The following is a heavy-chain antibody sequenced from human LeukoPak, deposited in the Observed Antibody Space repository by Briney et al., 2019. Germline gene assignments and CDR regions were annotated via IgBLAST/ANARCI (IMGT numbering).Heavy chain of an antibody. CDR3: ARDAHYYGSGSRADY. D-gene: IGHD3-10*01. Sequence: ASVKVSCKASGYTFTSYAMHWVRQAPGQRLEWMGWINAGNGNTKYSQKFQGRVTMTRNTSISTAYMELSSLRSEDTAVYYCARDAHYYGSGSRADYWGQGTLVTVSS. J-gene: IGHJ4*02. V-gene: IGHV1-3*01. CDR2: INAGNGNT. CDR1: GYTFTSYA.